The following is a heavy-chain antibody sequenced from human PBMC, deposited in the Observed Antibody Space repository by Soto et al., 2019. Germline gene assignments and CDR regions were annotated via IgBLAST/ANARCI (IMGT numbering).Heavy chain of an antibody. V-gene: IGHV4-34*01. CDR2: INHSGST. Sequence: SETLSLTCAVYGGSFSGYYWSWIRQPPGKGLEWIGEINHSGSTNYNPSLKSRVTISVDTSKNQFSLKLSSVTAADTAVYYCARSPGTAMTYYYYYGMDVWGQGTTVTVSS. CDR1: GGSFSGYY. J-gene: IGHJ6*02. D-gene: IGHD5-18*01. CDR3: ARSPGTAMTYYYYYGMDV.